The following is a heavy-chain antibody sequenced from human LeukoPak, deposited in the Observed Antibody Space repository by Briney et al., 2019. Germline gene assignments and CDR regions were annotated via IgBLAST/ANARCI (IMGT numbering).Heavy chain of an antibody. CDR1: GGSIGSGGYY. J-gene: IGHJ4*02. Sequence: SETLSLTCTVSGGSIGSGGYYWSWIRQHPGKGLEWIGYIYYSGSTYYNPSLKSRVTISVDTSKNQFSLKLSSVTAADTAVYYCAIGELGGIDYWGQGTLVTVSS. D-gene: IGHD7-27*01. V-gene: IGHV4-31*03. CDR2: IYYSGST. CDR3: AIGELGGIDY.